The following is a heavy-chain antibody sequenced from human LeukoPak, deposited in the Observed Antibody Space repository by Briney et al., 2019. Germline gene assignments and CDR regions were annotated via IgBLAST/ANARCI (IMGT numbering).Heavy chain of an antibody. J-gene: IGHJ4*02. CDR3: TRGSYDVLTGRSTLGEY. V-gene: IGHV4-39*01. Sequence: SETLSLTCTVSGDSITGSSYYWGWIRQSPGKGLEWIGNIYYSGSTYYNSSLKSRVTISIDTSKIQFSLRLNSVTAADTAVYYCTRGSYDVLTGRSTLGEYWGQGTLVAVSS. CDR1: GDSITGSSYY. CDR2: IYYSGST. D-gene: IGHD3-9*01.